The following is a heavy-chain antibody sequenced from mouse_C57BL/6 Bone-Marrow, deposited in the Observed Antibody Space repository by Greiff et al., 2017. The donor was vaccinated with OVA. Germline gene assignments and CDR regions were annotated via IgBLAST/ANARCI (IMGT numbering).Heavy chain of an antibody. J-gene: IGHJ2*01. CDR3: ARKRTGTGYYFDY. CDR1: GYTFTSYT. Sequence: VKLQQSGAELARPGASVKMSCKASGYTFTSYTMHWVKQRPGQGLEWIGYINPSSGYTKYNQKFKDKATLTADKSSSTAYMQLSSLTSEDSAVYYCARKRTGTGYYFDYWGQGTTLTVSS. V-gene: IGHV1-4*01. CDR2: INPSSGYT. D-gene: IGHD4-1*01.